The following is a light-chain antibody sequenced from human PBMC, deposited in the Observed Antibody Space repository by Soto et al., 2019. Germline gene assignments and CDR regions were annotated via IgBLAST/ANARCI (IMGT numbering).Light chain of an antibody. J-gene: IGKJ1*01. CDR1: QSVSSY. CDR3: QQYNSYSWT. CDR2: GAS. Sequence: EIVLAQSPATLSLSAGERATLSCRASQSVSSYLAWYQQKPGQAPRLLIYGASNRATGIPARFSGSGSGTEFTLTISSLQPDDFATYYCQQYNSYSWTFGQGTKVDI. V-gene: IGKV3-11*01.